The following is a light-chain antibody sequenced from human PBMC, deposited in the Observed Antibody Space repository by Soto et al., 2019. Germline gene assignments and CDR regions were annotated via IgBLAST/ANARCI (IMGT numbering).Light chain of an antibody. CDR3: KHYNNWPLT. Sequence: EIILTQSPDTLSLSPGERATLSCRASQTVSSNYLAWCQQRPGQAPRLLIYGASTRAAGIPDRFSGSGSGTDFTLTITRLEPEDSAVYYCKHYNNWPLTFGGGTKVDIK. J-gene: IGKJ4*01. V-gene: IGKV3-20*01. CDR2: GAS. CDR1: QTVSSNY.